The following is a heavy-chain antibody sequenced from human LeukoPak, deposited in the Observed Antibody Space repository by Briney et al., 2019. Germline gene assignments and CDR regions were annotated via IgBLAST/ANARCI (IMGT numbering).Heavy chain of an antibody. V-gene: IGHV3-23*01. CDR2: ISGSGGST. CDR1: GFTFSSYA. Sequence: GGSLRLSCAASGFTFSSYAMSWVRQAPGKGLEWVSAISGSGGSTYYADSVKGRFTISRDNSKNTLYLQMNSLRAEDTAVYYCAKDPDIVVVTALDYWGQGTLVTVSS. CDR3: AKDPDIVVVTALDY. J-gene: IGHJ4*02. D-gene: IGHD2-21*02.